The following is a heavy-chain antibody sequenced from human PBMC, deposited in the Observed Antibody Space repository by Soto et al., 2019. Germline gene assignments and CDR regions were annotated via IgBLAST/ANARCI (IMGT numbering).Heavy chain of an antibody. CDR2: IIPIFGTA. V-gene: IGHV1-69*06. J-gene: IGHJ4*02. D-gene: IGHD3-22*01. Sequence: SVKVSCKASGGTFSCYAISWVRQAPGQGLEWMGGIIPIFGTANYAQKFQGRVTITADKSTSTAYMELSSLRSEDTAVYYCAVSSITMIVVVINSYFDYWGQGTLVTVSS. CDR3: AVSSITMIVVVINSYFDY. CDR1: GGTFSCYA.